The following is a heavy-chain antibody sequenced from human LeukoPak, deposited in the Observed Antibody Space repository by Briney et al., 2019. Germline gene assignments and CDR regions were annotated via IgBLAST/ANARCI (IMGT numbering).Heavy chain of an antibody. D-gene: IGHD3-10*01. CDR3: ARDERKYYGSGTYSDY. CDR1: GGSISSSSYY. Sequence: NPSETLSLTCTVSGGSISSSSYYWGWIRQPPGKGLEWIGSIYYSGSTYYNPSLKSRVTISVDTSKNQFSLKLSSVTAADTAVYYCARDERKYYGSGTYSDYWGQGTLVTVSS. V-gene: IGHV4-39*07. CDR2: IYYSGST. J-gene: IGHJ4*02.